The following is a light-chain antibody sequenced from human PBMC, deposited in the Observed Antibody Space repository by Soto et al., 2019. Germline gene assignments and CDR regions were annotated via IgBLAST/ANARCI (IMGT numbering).Light chain of an antibody. CDR3: QQYESTPPT. CDR1: KSVLYSSNNKTY. CDR2: WAS. Sequence: DIVMTQSPDSLAVSLGARATINCKSSKSVLYSSNNKTYLAWYQQRPGQPPKLLIYWASTRESGVPDRFSGSGSGTDFTLTITSLQAEDVAVYYCQQYESTPPTFGQGTKLEIK. V-gene: IGKV4-1*01. J-gene: IGKJ2*01.